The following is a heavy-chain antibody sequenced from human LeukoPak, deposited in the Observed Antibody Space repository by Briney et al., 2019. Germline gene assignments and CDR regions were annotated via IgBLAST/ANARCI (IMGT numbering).Heavy chain of an antibody. CDR3: VREARGYHYTYFDY. J-gene: IGHJ4*02. CDR2: IASGFQT. D-gene: IGHD5-18*01. Sequence: GGSLRLSCTASGFTLGSHDMHWVRQTTGEGLAWVAAIASGFQTFYAGSVKGRFTVSREDAKNSLYLQMNSLRAGDTAVYYCVREARGYHYTYFDYWGQGTLVTVSS. V-gene: IGHV3-13*01. CDR1: GFTLGSHD.